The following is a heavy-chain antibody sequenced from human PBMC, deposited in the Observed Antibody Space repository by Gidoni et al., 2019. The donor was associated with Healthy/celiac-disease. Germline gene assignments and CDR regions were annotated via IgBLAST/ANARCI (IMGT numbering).Heavy chain of an antibody. CDR2: ISGSGGST. J-gene: IGHJ4*02. Sequence: EVQLLESGGGLVQPGGSLRLSCAASGFHFSSYAISWVRQAPGKGLEWVSAISGSGGSTYYADSVNGRFTISRDNSKNTLYLQMNSLRAEDTAVYYCAKAEHCSSTSCYTPPYWGQGTLVTVSS. D-gene: IGHD2-2*02. V-gene: IGHV3-23*01. CDR1: GFHFSSYA. CDR3: AKAEHCSSTSCYTPPY.